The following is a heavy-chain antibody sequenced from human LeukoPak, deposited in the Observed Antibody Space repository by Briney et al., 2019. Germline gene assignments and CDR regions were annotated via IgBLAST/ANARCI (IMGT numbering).Heavy chain of an antibody. CDR2: IRSDGINK. Sequence: PGGSLRLSCAASGFTFSNYGMHWVRQAPGKGLEWVAFIRSDGINKYHADSVKGRFTISSDNSKNTLYLQMNSLRAEDTAVYYCAKLGKTENHYGSGRFSYYYYMDVWGKGTTVTISS. CDR3: AKLGKTENHYGSGRFSYYYYMDV. CDR1: GFTFSNYG. D-gene: IGHD3-10*01. V-gene: IGHV3-30*02. J-gene: IGHJ6*03.